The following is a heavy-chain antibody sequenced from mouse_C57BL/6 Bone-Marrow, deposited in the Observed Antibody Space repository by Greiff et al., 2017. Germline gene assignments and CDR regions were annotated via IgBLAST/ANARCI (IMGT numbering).Heavy chain of an antibody. V-gene: IGHV1-76*01. CDR1: GYTFTDYY. J-gene: IGHJ3*01. Sequence: QVQLQQSGAELVRPGASVKLSCKASGYTFTDYYINWVKQRPGQGLEWIARIYPGSGNTYYNEKFKGKATLTAEKSSSTAYMQLSSLTSEDSAVYCCARWGFAYWGQGTLVTVSA. CDR2: IYPGSGNT. CDR3: ARWGFAY.